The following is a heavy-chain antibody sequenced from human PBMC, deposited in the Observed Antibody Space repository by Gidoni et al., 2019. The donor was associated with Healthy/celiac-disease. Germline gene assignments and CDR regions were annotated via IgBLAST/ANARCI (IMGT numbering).Heavy chain of an antibody. CDR3: ASSLGIAAAGTFDY. Sequence: QVQLHESGPGLVKPSQTLSLTCTFSVGSLSRGGYYWSWIRQHPGKGLEWIGYIYYSGRTYYNPSIKSRVNISVDTSKNNFSLKLSSVTAADTAVYYCASSLGIAAAGTFDYWGQGTLVTVSS. V-gene: IGHV4-31*03. CDR2: IYYSGRT. D-gene: IGHD6-13*01. CDR1: VGSLSRGGYY. J-gene: IGHJ4*02.